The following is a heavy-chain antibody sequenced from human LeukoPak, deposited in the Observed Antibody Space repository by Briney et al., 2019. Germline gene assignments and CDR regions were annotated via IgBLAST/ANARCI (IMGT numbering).Heavy chain of an antibody. J-gene: IGHJ4*02. V-gene: IGHV3-74*01. D-gene: IGHD1-26*01. CDR3: AREKYSGSLRDY. CDR2: INSDGSST. CDR1: GFTFSSYW. Sequence: GGSLRLSCAASGFTFSSYWMHWVRQAAGKGLVWVSRINSDGSSTSYADSVKGRFIISRDNAKNTLYLQMNSLRAEDTAVYYCAREKYSGSLRDYWGQGTLVTISS.